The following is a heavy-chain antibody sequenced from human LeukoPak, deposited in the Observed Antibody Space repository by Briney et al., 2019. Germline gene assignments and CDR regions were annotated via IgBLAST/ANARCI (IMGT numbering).Heavy chain of an antibody. CDR3: AREGGQERYFDC. Sequence: PSETLSLTCNVSGGSISSYYWTWIRRPAGKGLEWIGRMHTSGNTNYSPSLKSRITMSVDTSKNQFSLKLSSVTAADTAVYYCAREGGQERYFDCWGQGTLVTVSS. CDR1: GGSISSYY. CDR2: MHTSGNT. J-gene: IGHJ4*02. V-gene: IGHV4-4*07.